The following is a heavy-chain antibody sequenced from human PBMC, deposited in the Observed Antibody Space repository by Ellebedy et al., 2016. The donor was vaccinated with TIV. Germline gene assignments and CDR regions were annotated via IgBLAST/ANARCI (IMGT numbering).Heavy chain of an antibody. Sequence: GGSLRLSCAASGFTFSNYAMNWVRQAPGKGLEWVSSIGPSGDSSSAYYVDSVRGRFTVSRDNSKNTLYLQMDSLRVEDTAVYYCAKRVLERLYFFDHWGQGTLVTVSS. CDR3: AKRVLERLYFFDH. CDR2: IGPSGDSSSA. J-gene: IGHJ4*02. D-gene: IGHD1-1*01. V-gene: IGHV3-23*01. CDR1: GFTFSNYA.